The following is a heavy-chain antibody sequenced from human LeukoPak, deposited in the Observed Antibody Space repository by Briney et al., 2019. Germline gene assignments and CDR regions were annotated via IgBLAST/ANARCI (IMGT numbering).Heavy chain of an antibody. CDR3: ARDSSRYGDYDY. CDR2: IYYSGST. V-gene: IGHV4-59*01. J-gene: IGHJ4*02. CDR1: GGSISSYY. Sequence: SETLSLTCTVSGGSISSYYWSWIRQPPGKGLEWIGYIYYSGSTNYNPSLKSRVTISVDTSKNQFSLKLSSVTAADTAVYYCARDSSRYGDYDYWGQGTLVTVSS. D-gene: IGHD4-17*01.